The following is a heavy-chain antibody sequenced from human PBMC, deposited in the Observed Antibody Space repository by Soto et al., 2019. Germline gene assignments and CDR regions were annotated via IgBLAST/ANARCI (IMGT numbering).Heavy chain of an antibody. CDR1: GYTFTSYD. D-gene: IGHD6-13*01. CDR2: MNPNSGNT. CDR3: ARNLPGYSSSWYKYYYYMDV. Sequence: ASVKVSCKASGYTFTSYDINWVRQATGQGLERMGWMNPNSGNTGYAQKFQGRVTMTRNTSISTAYMELSSLRSEDTAVYYCARNLPGYSSSWYKYYYYMDVWGKGTTVTVSS. J-gene: IGHJ6*03. V-gene: IGHV1-8*01.